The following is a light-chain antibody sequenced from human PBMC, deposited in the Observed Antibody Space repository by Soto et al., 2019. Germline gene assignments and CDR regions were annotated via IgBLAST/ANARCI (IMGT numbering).Light chain of an antibody. CDR3: YSCGSSYNLV. Sequence: QSVLTQPPSVSGSPGQSVTISCTGTTSDVGGYNYVSWFQQHPGEAPKLMIYDVSKRPSGVPDRFSGSKSGNTASLTISGLEAEDDDDYYCYSCGSSYNLVFGGGTKVTVL. CDR1: TSDVGGYNY. CDR2: DVS. J-gene: IGLJ2*01. V-gene: IGLV2-11*01.